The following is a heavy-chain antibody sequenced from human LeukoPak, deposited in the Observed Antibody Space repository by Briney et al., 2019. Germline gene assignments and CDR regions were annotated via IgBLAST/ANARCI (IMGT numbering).Heavy chain of an antibody. J-gene: IGHJ4*02. V-gene: IGHV1-46*01. D-gene: IGHD5-24*01. CDR1: GYTFTSYY. Sequence: ASVKASCKASGYTFTSYYMHWVRQAPGQGLEWMGIINPSGGSTSYAQKFQGRVTMTRDTSTSTVYMELSSLGSEDTAVYYCARGSGGYNYFDYWGQGTLVTVSP. CDR3: ARGSGGYNYFDY. CDR2: INPSGGST.